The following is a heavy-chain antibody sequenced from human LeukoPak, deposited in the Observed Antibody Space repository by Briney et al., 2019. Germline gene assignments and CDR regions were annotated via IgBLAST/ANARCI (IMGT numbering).Heavy chain of an antibody. J-gene: IGHJ4*02. CDR2: IYYSGST. CDR1: GGSISSYY. D-gene: IGHD3-22*01. Sequence: PSETLSLTCTVSGGSISSYYWSWIRQPPGKGLEWVGSIYYSGSTYYNPSLKSRVTISVDTSKNQFSLKLSSVTAADTAVYYCARELRHYYDSSGLGDYWGQGTLVTVSS. V-gene: IGHV4-59*12. CDR3: ARELRHYYDSSGLGDY.